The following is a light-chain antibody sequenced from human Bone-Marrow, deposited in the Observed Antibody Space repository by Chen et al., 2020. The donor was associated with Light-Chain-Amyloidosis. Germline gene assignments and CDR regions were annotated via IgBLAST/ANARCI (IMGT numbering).Light chain of an antibody. CDR3: QSADSSGTYEVI. Sequence: SYELTQPPSVSVSPGQKARLTCPGDDLPTKYAYWYQQKPGQAPVLVIHRDTERPSGISERFSGSSSGTTATLTISGVQAEDEADYHCQSADSSGTYEVIFGGGTKLTVL. J-gene: IGLJ2*01. CDR2: RDT. V-gene: IGLV3-25*03. CDR1: DLPTKY.